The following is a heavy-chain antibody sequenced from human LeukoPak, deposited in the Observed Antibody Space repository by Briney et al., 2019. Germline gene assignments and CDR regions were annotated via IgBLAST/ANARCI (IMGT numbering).Heavy chain of an antibody. J-gene: IGHJ4*02. V-gene: IGHV1-2*02. CDR2: INPNSGGT. CDR1: GYTFTGYY. Sequence: ASVKVSCKASGYTFTGYYMHWVRQAPGQGLEWMGWINPNSGGTNYAQKFQGRVTMTRDTSTSTAYMELRSLRSDDTAVYYCARDAPLRSTGDQSVDYWGQGTLVTVSS. CDR3: ARDAPLRSTGDQSVDY. D-gene: IGHD7-27*01.